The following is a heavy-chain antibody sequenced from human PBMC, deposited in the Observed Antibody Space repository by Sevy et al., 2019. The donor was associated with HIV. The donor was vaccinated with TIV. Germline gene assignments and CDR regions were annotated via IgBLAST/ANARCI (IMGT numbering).Heavy chain of an antibody. Sequence: EGSLRLSCAASGFTFNVYGMHWVRQAPGKGLQWVAFTRYDGSTKYYSDSVKGRFTISRDNSKNTLYLQMNSLRVEDTAMYYCAKDLTERYSTSSGDFDYWGQGSLVTVSS. CDR3: AKDLTERYSTSSGDFDY. V-gene: IGHV3-30*02. CDR2: TRYDGSTK. CDR1: GFTFNVYG. D-gene: IGHD6-6*01. J-gene: IGHJ4*02.